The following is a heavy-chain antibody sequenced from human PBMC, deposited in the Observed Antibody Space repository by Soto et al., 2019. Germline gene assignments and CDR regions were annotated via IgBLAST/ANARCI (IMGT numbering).Heavy chain of an antibody. CDR2: VIPILGTA. CDR1: GGSLRNSV. CDR3: ARLGHPGH. J-gene: IGHJ4*02. V-gene: IGHV1-69*01. Sequence: QVQLVQSGAEVKKPGSSVNVSCKASGGSLRNSVISWVRQAPAQRLEWMGGVIPILGTANYAQKFQGRVTMTADEATSTAYMDLSSLTPDDTAVYYCARLGHPGHWGPGTLVIVSS.